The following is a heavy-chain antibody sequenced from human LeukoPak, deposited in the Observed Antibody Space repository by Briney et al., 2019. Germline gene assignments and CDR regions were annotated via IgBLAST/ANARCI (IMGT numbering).Heavy chain of an antibody. Sequence: GGSLRLSCAASGFTFDDYGMSWVRQAPGKGLEWVSGINWNGGSTGYADSVKGRFTISRDNAKNSLYLQMNSLRAEDTALYYCARVRERTYYYDSSEDYWGQGTLVTVSS. J-gene: IGHJ4*02. CDR3: ARVRERTYYYDSSEDY. CDR2: INWNGGST. V-gene: IGHV3-20*04. D-gene: IGHD3-22*01. CDR1: GFTFDDYG.